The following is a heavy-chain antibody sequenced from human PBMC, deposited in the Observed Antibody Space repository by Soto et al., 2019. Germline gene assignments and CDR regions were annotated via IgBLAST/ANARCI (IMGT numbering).Heavy chain of an antibody. V-gene: IGHV3-30*18. J-gene: IGHJ6*01. CDR2: ISYDGSNK. Sequence: QVQLVESGGGVVQPGRSLRLSCAASGFTFSSYGMHWVRQAPGKGLEWVAVISYDGSNKYYADSVKGRFTISRDNSKNTLYLQMNSLRAEDTAVYYCAKDRLAAGPPDYYGMDVW. CDR1: GFTFSSYG. D-gene: IGHD6-13*01. CDR3: AKDRLAAGPPDYYGMDV.